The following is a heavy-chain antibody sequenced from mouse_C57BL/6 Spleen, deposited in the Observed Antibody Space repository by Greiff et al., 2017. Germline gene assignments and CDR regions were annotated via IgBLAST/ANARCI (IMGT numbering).Heavy chain of an antibody. CDR3: ARGRGRFAY. Sequence: EVQLVESGGGLVKPGGSLKLSCAASGFTFSSYAMSWVRQTPEKRLEWVATISDGGSYTYYPDNVKGRFTISRDNAKNNLYLQMSHLKSEDTAMYYCARGRGRFAYWGQGTLVTVSA. CDR2: ISDGGSYT. V-gene: IGHV5-4*01. CDR1: GFTFSSYA. J-gene: IGHJ3*01.